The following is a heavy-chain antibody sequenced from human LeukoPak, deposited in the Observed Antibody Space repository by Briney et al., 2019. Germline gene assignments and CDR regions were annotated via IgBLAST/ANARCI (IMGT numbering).Heavy chain of an antibody. J-gene: IGHJ4*02. CDR2: ISGSGGTT. V-gene: IGHV3-23*01. CDR1: GFTFNSYA. Sequence: GGSLRLSCAASGFTFNSYAMSWVRQAPGKGLEWVSAISGSGGTTYYVDSVKGRFTISRDNSKNALYLQMNSLRAEDTAVYYCAKDVPAAYFDYWGQGTLVTVSS. CDR3: AKDVPAAYFDY. D-gene: IGHD2-2*01.